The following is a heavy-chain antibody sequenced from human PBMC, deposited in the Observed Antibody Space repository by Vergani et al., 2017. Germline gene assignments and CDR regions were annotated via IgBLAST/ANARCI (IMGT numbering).Heavy chain of an antibody. J-gene: IGHJ3*02. CDR2: IYYSGGT. D-gene: IGHD2-2*01. V-gene: IGHV4-39*01. Sequence: QLQLQESGPGLVKPSETLSLTCTVSGGSISSSSYYWGWIRQPPGKGLEWIGSIYYSGGTYYNPSLKSRVTISVDTSKNQFSLKLSSVTAADTAVYYCARGTSLYRAFDIWGQGTMVTVSS. CDR3: ARGTSLYRAFDI. CDR1: GGSISSSSYY.